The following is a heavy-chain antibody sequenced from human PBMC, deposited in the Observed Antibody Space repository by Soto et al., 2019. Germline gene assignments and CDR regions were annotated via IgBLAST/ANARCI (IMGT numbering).Heavy chain of an antibody. CDR2: INSDGSST. D-gene: IGHD6-19*01. Sequence: PGGSLRLSCAASGFTFSSYWMHWVRQAPGRGLVWVSRINSDGSSTSYADSVKGRFTISRDNAKNTLYLQMNSLRAEDTAVYYCARDPRGSGWPYYYYYGMDVWGQGTTVTVSS. CDR1: GFTFSSYW. J-gene: IGHJ6*02. V-gene: IGHV3-74*01. CDR3: ARDPRGSGWPYYYYYGMDV.